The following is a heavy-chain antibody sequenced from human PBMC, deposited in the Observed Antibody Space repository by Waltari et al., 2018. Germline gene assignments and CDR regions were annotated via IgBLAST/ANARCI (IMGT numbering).Heavy chain of an antibody. CDR1: GYTFTVYF. Sequence: QVQLVQSGAEVKKPGASVKVSCKASGYTFTVYFIHWVRQAPGQGLEWMGRINPNSGDTNYAQNFQGRVTMTRDTSITTAYMQLSSLRSDDTAVYYCARDLVEXVVPDFDLWGRGTLVTVSS. V-gene: IGHV1-2*06. D-gene: IGHD2-2*01. J-gene: IGHJ2*01. CDR3: ARDLVEXVVPDFDL. CDR2: INPNSGDT.